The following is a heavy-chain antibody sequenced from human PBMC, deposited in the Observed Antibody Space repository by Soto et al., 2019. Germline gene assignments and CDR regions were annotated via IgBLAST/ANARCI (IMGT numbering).Heavy chain of an antibody. J-gene: IGHJ4*02. V-gene: IGHV3-20*04. CDR3: ARDRDSSGYYSASDY. CDR2: INWNGGST. D-gene: IGHD3-22*01. Sequence: PGGSLRLSCAASGFSFDDHVMTWVRQGPGEGLEWVSNINWNGGSTGYADSVQGRFTISRDNAKNSLYLQMNSLRAEDTAVYYCARDRDSSGYYSASDYWGQGT. CDR1: GFSFDDHV.